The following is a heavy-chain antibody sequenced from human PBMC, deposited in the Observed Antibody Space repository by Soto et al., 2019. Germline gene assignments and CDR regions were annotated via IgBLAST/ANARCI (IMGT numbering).Heavy chain of an antibody. D-gene: IGHD6-19*01. J-gene: IGHJ4*02. CDR3: ARGDGTGLYNSGWSPRY. Sequence: EVQLVESGGGLVKPGESLRVSCAASGFTFSYYSLHWVRQAPGKGLEWVSSISGSSTYIYYADRVKGRFTSSRDNAKNSLYLRMDSLRAEDTAVYYCARGDGTGLYNSGWSPRYWGQGTLVTVSS. CDR1: GFTFSYYS. V-gene: IGHV3-21*04. CDR2: ISGSSTYI.